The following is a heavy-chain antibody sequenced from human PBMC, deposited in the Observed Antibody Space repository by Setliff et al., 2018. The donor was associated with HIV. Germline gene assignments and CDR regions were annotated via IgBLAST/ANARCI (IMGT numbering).Heavy chain of an antibody. V-gene: IGHV4-39*01. CDR1: GDSIGSNTFY. J-gene: IGHJ4*02. Sequence: KPSETLSLTCSVYGDSIGSNTFYWGWLRQPPGKEPEWIGSINHSGNTYYYPSLKSRVTMSVDTSKNQFSLRLSSVTATDTAVYYCARHRASSSGFPLDFWGQGSLVTVSS. CDR2: INHSGNT. CDR3: ARHRASSSGFPLDF. D-gene: IGHD6-6*01.